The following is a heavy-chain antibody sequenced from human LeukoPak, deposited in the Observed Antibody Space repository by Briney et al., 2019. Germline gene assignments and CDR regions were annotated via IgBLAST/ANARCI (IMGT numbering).Heavy chain of an antibody. V-gene: IGHV4-34*01. CDR2: INHSGST. Sequence: SETLSLTCAVYGGSFSGYYWSWIRQPPGKGLEWIGEINHSGSTNYNPSLKSRVTISVDTSKDQFSLKLSSVTAADTAVYYCARGPTGTPGYFDYWGQGTLVTVSS. D-gene: IGHD1-1*01. CDR1: GGSFSGYY. CDR3: ARGPTGTPGYFDY. J-gene: IGHJ4*02.